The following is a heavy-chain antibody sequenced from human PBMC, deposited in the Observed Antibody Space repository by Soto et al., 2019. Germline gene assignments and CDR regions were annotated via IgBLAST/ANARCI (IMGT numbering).Heavy chain of an antibody. J-gene: IGHJ4*02. V-gene: IGHV1-69*02. CDR1: GGTFSSYT. Sequence: SVKVSCKASGGTFSSYTISWVRQAPGQGLEWMGRIIPILGIANYAQKFQGRVTITADKSTSTAYMELSSLRSEDTAVYYCARGPVVVPAATRSDYWGQGTLVTVSS. CDR3: ARGPVVVPAATRSDY. CDR2: IIPILGIA. D-gene: IGHD2-2*01.